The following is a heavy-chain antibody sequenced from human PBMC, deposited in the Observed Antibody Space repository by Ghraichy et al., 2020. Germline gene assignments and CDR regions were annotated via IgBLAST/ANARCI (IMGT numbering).Heavy chain of an antibody. V-gene: IGHV1-46*01. CDR1: GYTFTSYY. CDR3: ARDASNGYCSGGSCDYYYYGIDV. D-gene: IGHD2-15*01. Sequence: ASVKVSCKASGYTFTSYYMHWVRQAPGQGLEWMGIINPSGGSTSYAQKFQGRVTMTRDTSTSTVYMELSSLRSEDTAVYYCARDASNGYCSGGSCDYYYYGIDVWGQGTTVTVSS. J-gene: IGHJ6*02. CDR2: INPSGGST.